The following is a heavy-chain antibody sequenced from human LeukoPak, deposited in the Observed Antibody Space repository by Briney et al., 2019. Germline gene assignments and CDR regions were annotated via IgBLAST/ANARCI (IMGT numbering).Heavy chain of an antibody. CDR1: GFTFSSYA. Sequence: GGSLRLSCAASGFTFSSYAMHWVRQAPGKGLEWVAVISYDGSNKYYADSVKGRFTICRDNSKNTLYLQMNSLRAEDTAVYYCARFSGDAFDIWGQGTMVTVSS. CDR3: ARFSGDAFDI. J-gene: IGHJ3*02. D-gene: IGHD3-10*01. CDR2: ISYDGSNK. V-gene: IGHV3-30-3*01.